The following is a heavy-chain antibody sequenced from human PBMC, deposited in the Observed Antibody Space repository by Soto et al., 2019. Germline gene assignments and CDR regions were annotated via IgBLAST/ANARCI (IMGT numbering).Heavy chain of an antibody. D-gene: IGHD2-2*01. CDR2: IYYSGST. CDR1: GGSISSGDYY. Sequence: QVQLQESGPGLVRPSQTLSLTCTVSGGSISSGDYYWSWIRQPPGKGLEWIGYIYYSGSTYYNPSHKSRVTISVDTSKNQFSLKLSSVTAADTAVYYCARYVVLVAAAMDYWGQGTLVTVSS. CDR3: ARYVVLVAAAMDY. J-gene: IGHJ4*02. V-gene: IGHV4-30-4*01.